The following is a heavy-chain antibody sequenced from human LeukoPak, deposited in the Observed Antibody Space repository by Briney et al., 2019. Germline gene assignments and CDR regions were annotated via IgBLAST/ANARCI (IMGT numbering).Heavy chain of an antibody. CDR3: ARDLYRPNNWFDP. CDR1: GFTFSSYG. V-gene: IGHV3-7*01. CDR2: IKQDGSEK. D-gene: IGHD2/OR15-2a*01. Sequence: PGGSLRLSCAASGFTFSSYGMSWVRQAPGKGLEWVANIKQDGSEKYYVDSVKGRFTISRDNAKNSLYLQMNSLRAEDTAVYYCARDLYRPNNWFDPWGQGTLVTVSS. J-gene: IGHJ5*02.